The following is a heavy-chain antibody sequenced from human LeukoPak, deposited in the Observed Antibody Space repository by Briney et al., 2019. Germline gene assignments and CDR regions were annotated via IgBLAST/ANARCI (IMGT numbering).Heavy chain of an antibody. CDR3: ARDQGEVGATGFDY. J-gene: IGHJ4*02. CDR1: GYTFTSYD. CDR2: MNPNSGNT. V-gene: IGHV1-8*01. D-gene: IGHD1-26*01. Sequence: ASVKVSCKASGYTFTSYDINWVRQATGQGLEWMGWMNPNSGNTGYAQKFQGRVTMTRNTSISTAYMELSSLRSEDTAVYYCARDQGEVGATGFDYWGQGTLVTVSS.